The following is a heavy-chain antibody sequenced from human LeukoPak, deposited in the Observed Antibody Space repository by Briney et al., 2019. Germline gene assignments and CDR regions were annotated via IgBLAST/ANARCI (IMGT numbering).Heavy chain of an antibody. CDR1: GFTFSSYS. Sequence: GGSLRLSCAASGFTFSSYSMNWVRQAPGKGLEWLSYISSSSGTIYYADSVKGRFTISRDNAKNSLYLQMNSLRDKDTAVYYCARASFQRWLQLGGDWGQGTLVTVSS. CDR3: ARASFQRWLQLGGD. CDR2: ISSSSGTI. V-gene: IGHV3-48*02. J-gene: IGHJ4*02. D-gene: IGHD5-24*01.